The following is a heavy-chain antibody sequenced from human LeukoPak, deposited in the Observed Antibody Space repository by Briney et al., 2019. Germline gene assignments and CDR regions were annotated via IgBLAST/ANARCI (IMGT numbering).Heavy chain of an antibody. V-gene: IGHV4-59*11. CDR3: ARGLGAVAGRIYDGFDM. CDR1: GGSISSHY. J-gene: IGHJ3*02. D-gene: IGHD6-19*01. Sequence: PSETLSLTCTVSGGSISSHYWSWIRPPPGKGLEWIGYIYFSGSTNYNPSLKSRVTISIDTPNNQFSLKLSSVTAADTGVYYCARGLGAVAGRIYDGFDMWGQGTMVTVSS. CDR2: IYFSGST.